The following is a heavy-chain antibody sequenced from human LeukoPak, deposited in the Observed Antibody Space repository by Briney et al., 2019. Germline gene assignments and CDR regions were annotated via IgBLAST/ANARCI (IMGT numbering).Heavy chain of an antibody. D-gene: IGHD3-3*01. J-gene: IGHJ6*03. CDR1: GGSISSYY. CDR2: IYYSGST. CDR3: ARVPFLEGLRPYHYYMDV. Sequence: PSEPLSLTCTVSGGSISSYYWSWIRQPPGKGLEWIGYIYYSGSTNYNPSLKSRVTISVDTSKNQFSLKLSSVTAADTAVYYCARVPFLEGLRPYHYYMDVRGKGTTVTVSS. V-gene: IGHV4-59*01.